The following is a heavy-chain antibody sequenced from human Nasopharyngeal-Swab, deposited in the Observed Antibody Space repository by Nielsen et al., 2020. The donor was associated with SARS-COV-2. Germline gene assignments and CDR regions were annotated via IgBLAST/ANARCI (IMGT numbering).Heavy chain of an antibody. CDR2: VIPIFGTA. J-gene: IGHJ6*02. Sequence: SVKVSCKASGGTFSSYAISWVRQAPGQGLERMGGVIPIFGTANYAQKFQGRVTMTRDTSTSTVYMELSSLRSEDTAVYYCASWDGFSLYYGMDVWGQGTTVTVSS. D-gene: IGHD3-3*01. CDR1: GGTFSSYA. V-gene: IGHV1-69*05. CDR3: ASWDGFSLYYGMDV.